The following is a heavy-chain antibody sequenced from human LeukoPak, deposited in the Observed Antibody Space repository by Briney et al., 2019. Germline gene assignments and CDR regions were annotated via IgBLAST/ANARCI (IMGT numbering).Heavy chain of an antibody. J-gene: IGHJ5*02. CDR2: IIPVFGTA. CDR3: ARDWVVVVPAAQSSGQFDP. V-gene: IGHV1-69*05. Sequence: SVKLSCKASGGTFSSYAMSWVRQAPGQGLEWMGGIIPVFGTANYAQKFQGRVTITTDESTSTAYMELSSLRSEDTAVYYCARDWVVVVPAAQSSGQFDPWGQGTLVTVSS. CDR1: GGTFSSYA. D-gene: IGHD2-2*01.